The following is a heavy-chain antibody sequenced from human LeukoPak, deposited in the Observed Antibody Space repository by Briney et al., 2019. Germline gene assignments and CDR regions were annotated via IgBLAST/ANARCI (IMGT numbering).Heavy chain of an antibody. CDR1: GYTFTSYY. J-gene: IGHJ4*02. D-gene: IGHD6-6*01. CDR2: IVVGSGNT. V-gene: IGHV1-58*02. Sequence: ASVKVSCEASGYTFTSYYMHWVRQARGQRLEWIGWIVVGSGNTNYAQKFQERVTITRDMSTSTAYMELSSLRSEDTAVYYCAADVPRIAARSPTTLDYWGQGTLVTVSS. CDR3: AADVPRIAARSPTTLDY.